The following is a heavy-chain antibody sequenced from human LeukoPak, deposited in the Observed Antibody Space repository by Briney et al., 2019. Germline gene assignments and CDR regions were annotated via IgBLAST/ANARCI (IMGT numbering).Heavy chain of an antibody. CDR2: ITNSGTT. D-gene: IGHD3-22*01. Sequence: SETLSLTCNVSGESISSHYWSWTRQSPGKGLEWIGYITNSGTTKFNPSLKSRVTISVDKSKNQFSLKLSSVTAADTAVYYCASLGGEYYYDSSGFFWGQGTLVTVSS. V-gene: IGHV4-59*11. CDR1: GESISSHY. CDR3: ASLGGEYYYDSSGFF. J-gene: IGHJ4*02.